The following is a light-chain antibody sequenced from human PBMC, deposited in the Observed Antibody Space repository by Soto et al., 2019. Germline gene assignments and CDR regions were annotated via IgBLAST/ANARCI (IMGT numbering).Light chain of an antibody. CDR3: QQYGSSGT. J-gene: IGKJ1*01. Sequence: IVLTQSPATLSLSPGERATLSCRASQSVTNSYLAWYQQKPGQAPRLLIYGASNRATGIPDRFSGSGSGTDFTLTISRLEPEDFAVYYCQQYGSSGTFGQGTKVDIK. CDR2: GAS. CDR1: QSVTNSY. V-gene: IGKV3-20*01.